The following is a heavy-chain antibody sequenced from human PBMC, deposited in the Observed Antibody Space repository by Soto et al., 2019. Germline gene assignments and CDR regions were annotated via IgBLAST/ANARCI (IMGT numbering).Heavy chain of an antibody. V-gene: IGHV1-3*01. D-gene: IGHD2-15*01. Sequence: ASVKVSCKASVYTFTSYAMHWVRQAPGQRLEWMGWINAVFGKANYAQKFQGRVTITADESTSTAYMELSSLRSEDTAVYYCARDHLVVAATKIPYYGMDVWGQGTTVTVSS. CDR1: VYTFTSYA. CDR3: ARDHLVVAATKIPYYGMDV. J-gene: IGHJ6*02. CDR2: INAVFGKA.